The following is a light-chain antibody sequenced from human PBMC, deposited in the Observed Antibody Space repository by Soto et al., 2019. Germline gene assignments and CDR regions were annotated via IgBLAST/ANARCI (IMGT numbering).Light chain of an antibody. Sequence: EILMTQSPATFSVSPGERATVSCMASHSVSSYLAWYQKNPGQAPRLLIHDASTRATGIPARFSGSGSGTEFILTISSVESEYFAIYYCQQHNDWPTFGQGTRLEIK. J-gene: IGKJ5*01. CDR1: HSVSSY. CDR2: DAS. V-gene: IGKV3-15*01. CDR3: QQHNDWPT.